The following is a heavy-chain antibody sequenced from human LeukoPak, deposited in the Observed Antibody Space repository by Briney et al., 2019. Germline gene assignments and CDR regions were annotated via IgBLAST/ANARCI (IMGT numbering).Heavy chain of an antibody. CDR1: GYTFTGYY. J-gene: IGHJ4*02. D-gene: IGHD3-9*01. CDR3: ARSFDILTGYSTSFDY. V-gene: IGHV1-2*02. CDR2: INPNSGGT. Sequence: ASVKVSCKASGYTFTGYYMHWVRQAPGQGLEWMGWINPNSGGTNYAQKFQGRVTMTRDTSISTAYMELSRRRSDDTAVYYGARSFDILTGYSTSFDYWGQGTLVTVSS.